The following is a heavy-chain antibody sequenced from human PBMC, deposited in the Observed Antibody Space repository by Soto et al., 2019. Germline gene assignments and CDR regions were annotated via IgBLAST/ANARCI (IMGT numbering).Heavy chain of an antibody. J-gene: IGHJ4*02. V-gene: IGHV4-34*01. CDR3: ARATTVTSYYFDY. CDR1: GGSFSGYY. D-gene: IGHD4-17*01. CDR2: INHSGST. Sequence: QVQLQQWGAGLLKPSETLSLTCAVYGGSFSGYYWSWIRQPSGKGLEWIGEINHSGSTNYNPSLKSRVTISVDTSKNQFPLKLSSVTAADTAVYYCARATTVTSYYFDYWGQGTLVTVSS.